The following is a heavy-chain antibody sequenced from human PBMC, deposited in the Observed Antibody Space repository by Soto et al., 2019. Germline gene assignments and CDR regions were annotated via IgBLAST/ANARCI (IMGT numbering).Heavy chain of an antibody. CDR2: IIPIFGTA. CDR3: ARGTIFGVVIQQK. D-gene: IGHD3-3*01. V-gene: IGHV1-69*13. Sequence: SVKVSCKASGGTFSSYAISWVRQAPGQGLEWMGGIIPIFGTANYAQKFQGRVTITADESTSTAYMELSSLRSEDTAVYYCARGTIFGVVIQQKWGQGTLVTVSS. J-gene: IGHJ4*02. CDR1: GGTFSSYA.